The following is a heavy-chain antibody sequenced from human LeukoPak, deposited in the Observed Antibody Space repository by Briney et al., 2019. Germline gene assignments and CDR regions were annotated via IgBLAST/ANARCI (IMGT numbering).Heavy chain of an antibody. CDR3: AKNGDRGAYCTGGTCYPYFYYYMDV. J-gene: IGHJ6*03. CDR1: GFTFSNYA. D-gene: IGHD2-15*01. Sequence: GGSLRLSCAASGFTFSNYAMTWVRQAPGKGLEWVSSISGSGGSTYSADSVKGRFTISRDNSKNTLYLQMNSLRAEDTAIYYCAKNGDRGAYCTGGTCYPYFYYYMDVWGKGTTVTI. V-gene: IGHV3-23*01. CDR2: ISGSGGST.